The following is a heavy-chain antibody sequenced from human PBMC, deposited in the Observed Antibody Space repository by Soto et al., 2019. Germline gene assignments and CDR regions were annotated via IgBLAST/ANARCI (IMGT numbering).Heavy chain of an antibody. CDR2: ISTYNGNT. J-gene: IGHJ6*02. Sequence: SVKVSCKASGYTFDRYGISWVRQAPGQGLEWMGWISTYNGNTNYAQKLKGRVTMTTDTFTSTAYMELRSLTSDDTAVYYCAREGYCSSGSCALYSHEYFGMDVWG. D-gene: IGHD2-15*01. CDR1: GYTFDRYG. CDR3: AREGYCSSGSCALYSHEYFGMDV. V-gene: IGHV1-18*01.